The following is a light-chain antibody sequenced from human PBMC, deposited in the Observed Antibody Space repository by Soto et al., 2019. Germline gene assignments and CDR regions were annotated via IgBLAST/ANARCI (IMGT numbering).Light chain of an antibody. Sequence: EIVLTQSPATLSLSPGERATLSCRASRSVRSYLAWYQQKPGQAPRLLIYDASNRAAGIPARFSGSGSETDFTLTISNLEPEDCAVYYCQQRYAWPPITVGQGTRLEIK. V-gene: IGKV3-11*01. J-gene: IGKJ5*01. CDR3: QQRYAWPPIT. CDR1: RSVRSY. CDR2: DAS.